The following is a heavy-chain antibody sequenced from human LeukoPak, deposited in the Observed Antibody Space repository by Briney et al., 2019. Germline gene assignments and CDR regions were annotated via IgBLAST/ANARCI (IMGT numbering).Heavy chain of an antibody. CDR1: GYTFTGYY. CDR2: INPNSDGT. CDR3: ARGKFNDYVWGSYRYDAFDI. Sequence: ASVKVSCKASGYTFTGYYMHWVRQAPGQGLEWMGWINPNSDGTNYAQKFQGRVTMTRDTSISTAYMELSSLRSEDTAVYYCARGKFNDYVWGSYRYDAFDIWGQGTMVTVSS. V-gene: IGHV1-2*02. J-gene: IGHJ3*02. D-gene: IGHD3-16*02.